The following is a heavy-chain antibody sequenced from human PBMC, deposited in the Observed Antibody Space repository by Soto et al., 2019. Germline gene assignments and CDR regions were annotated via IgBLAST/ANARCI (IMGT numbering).Heavy chain of an antibody. D-gene: IGHD3-10*01. Sequence: QVQLVQSGAEVKKPGASVKVSCKASGYTFTSYYMHWVRQAPGQGLEWMGIINPSGGSTSYAQKCQGRVTMTRDTTTSTVYMELSSLRSEDTAVYYCARVRYYYGSGSLAGMDVRGQGNTVTVSS. CDR3: ARVRYYYGSGSLAGMDV. CDR1: GYTFTSYY. CDR2: INPSGGST. J-gene: IGHJ6*02. V-gene: IGHV1-46*01.